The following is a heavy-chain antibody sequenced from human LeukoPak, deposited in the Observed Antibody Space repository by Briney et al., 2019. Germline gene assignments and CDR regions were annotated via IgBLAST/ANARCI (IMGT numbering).Heavy chain of an antibody. CDR2: IYYSGST. J-gene: IGHJ4*02. Sequence: SETLSLTCTVSGGSISSYYWSWIRQPPGKGLEWIGYIYYSGSTNYNPSLKSRVTISVDTSKNQFSLKLSSVTAADTAVYYCARLPYSSGWYYFDYWGQGTLVIVSS. D-gene: IGHD6-19*01. CDR3: ARLPYSSGWYYFDY. V-gene: IGHV4-59*01. CDR1: GGSISSYY.